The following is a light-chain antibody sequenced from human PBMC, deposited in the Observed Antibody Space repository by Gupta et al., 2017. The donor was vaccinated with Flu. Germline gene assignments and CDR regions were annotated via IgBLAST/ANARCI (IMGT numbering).Light chain of an antibody. Sequence: DSKRTHSLSCLSACVGDRVTITCRASQSISTYLNWYQQKPGKAPNLLICAASIMQSGVPSRFSGSGSGTDFTLTISSLQPEDFATYYCQQSYSTPWTFGQGTKVEIK. CDR2: AAS. J-gene: IGKJ1*01. CDR1: QSISTY. V-gene: IGKV1-39*01. CDR3: QQSYSTPWT.